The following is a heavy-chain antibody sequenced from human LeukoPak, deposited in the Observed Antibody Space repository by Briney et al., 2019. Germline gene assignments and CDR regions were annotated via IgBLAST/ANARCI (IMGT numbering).Heavy chain of an antibody. J-gene: IGHJ5*02. D-gene: IGHD3-10*01. V-gene: IGHV4-34*01. CDR1: GVSLTGYY. CDR2: INQSGST. CDR3: ARGVFGRFDP. Sequence: SETLSLTCVVYGVSLTGYYWNWIRQPPGKGLEWIGEINQSGSTNYNSSLKSRVTISVDTSKNQFFLSLNSVTAADTAAYYCARGVFGRFDPWGQGTLVTVSS.